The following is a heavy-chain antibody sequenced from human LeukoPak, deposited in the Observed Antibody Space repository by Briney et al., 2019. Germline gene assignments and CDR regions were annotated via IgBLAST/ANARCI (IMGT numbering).Heavy chain of an antibody. Sequence: AGGSLSLSCAASGFTLSSYEMNWVRPAPGEGRGWVSYIRSSGSTIYYADSVKGRFTISRDNAKNSLYLQMNSLRAEDTAVYYWAELGITMIGGVWGKGTTVTISS. V-gene: IGHV3-48*03. D-gene: IGHD3-10*02. CDR3: AELGITMIGGV. CDR2: IRSSGSTI. CDR1: GFTLSSYE. J-gene: IGHJ6*04.